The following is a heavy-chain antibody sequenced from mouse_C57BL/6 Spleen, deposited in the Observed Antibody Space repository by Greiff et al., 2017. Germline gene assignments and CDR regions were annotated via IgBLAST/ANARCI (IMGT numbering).Heavy chain of an antibody. J-gene: IGHJ2*01. Sequence: VQLQQSGPGLVKPSQSLSLTCSVTGYSITSGYYWNWIRQFPGNKLEWMGYISYDGSNNYNPSLKNRISITRDTSKNQFFLKLNSVTTEDTATYYCARDYDGYDYFDYWGQGTTLTVSS. CDR3: ARDYDGYDYFDY. CDR1: GYSITSGYY. V-gene: IGHV3-6*01. D-gene: IGHD2-3*01. CDR2: ISYDGSN.